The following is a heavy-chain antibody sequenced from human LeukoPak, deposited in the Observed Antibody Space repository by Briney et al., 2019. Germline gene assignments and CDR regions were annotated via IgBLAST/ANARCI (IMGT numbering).Heavy chain of an antibody. J-gene: IGHJ4*02. CDR1: GFTFSSYS. Sequence: PGGSLRLSCAASGFTFSSYSMNWVRQAPGKGLEWVSSISSSSSYIYYADSVKGRFTISRDNAKNPLYLQMNSLRAEDTAVYYCARETDYDILTPPGYWGQGTLVTVSS. CDR2: ISSSSSYI. D-gene: IGHD3-9*01. V-gene: IGHV3-21*01. CDR3: ARETDYDILTPPGY.